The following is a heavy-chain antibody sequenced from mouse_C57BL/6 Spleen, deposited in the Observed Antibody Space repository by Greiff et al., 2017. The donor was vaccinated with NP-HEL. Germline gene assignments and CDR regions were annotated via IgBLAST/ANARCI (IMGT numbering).Heavy chain of an antibody. Sequence: QVQLKQPGAELVKPGASVKLSCKASGYTFTSYWMHWVKQRPGQGLEWIGMIHPNSGSTNYNEKFKSKATLTVDKSSSTAYMQLSSLTSEDSAVYCGARLLRRWLREELGARDGWGQGTSVTVS. J-gene: IGHJ4*01. D-gene: IGHD2-2*01. CDR3: ARLLRRWLREELGARDG. V-gene: IGHV1-64*01. CDR2: IHPNSGST. CDR1: GYTFTSYW.